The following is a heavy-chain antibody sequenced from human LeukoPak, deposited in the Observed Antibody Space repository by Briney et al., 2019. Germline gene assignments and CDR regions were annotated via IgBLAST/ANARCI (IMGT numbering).Heavy chain of an antibody. J-gene: IGHJ5*02. Sequence: ASVKVSCKASGGTFSSYAISWVRQAPGQGLEWMGRINPNSGGTNYAQKFQGRVTMTRDTSISTAYMELNRLTSDDTAVYYCARYSGSYYWFDPWGQGTLVTVSS. CDR1: GGTFSSYA. D-gene: IGHD1-26*01. CDR3: ARYSGSYYWFDP. V-gene: IGHV1-2*06. CDR2: INPNSGGT.